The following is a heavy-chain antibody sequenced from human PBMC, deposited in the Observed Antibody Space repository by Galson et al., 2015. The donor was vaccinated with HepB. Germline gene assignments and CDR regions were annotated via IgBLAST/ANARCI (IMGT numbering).Heavy chain of an antibody. CDR3: ATDRPNGRPGSGYYRRTLNYYYYMDV. CDR2: FDPEDGET. J-gene: IGHJ6*03. Sequence: SVKVSCKVSGYTLTELSMHWVRQAPGKGLEWMGGFDPEDGETIYAQKFQGRVTMTEDTSTDTAYMELSSLRSEDTAVYYCATDRPNGRPGSGYYRRTLNYYYYMDVWGKGTTVTVSS. V-gene: IGHV1-24*01. CDR1: GYTLTELS. D-gene: IGHD3-3*01.